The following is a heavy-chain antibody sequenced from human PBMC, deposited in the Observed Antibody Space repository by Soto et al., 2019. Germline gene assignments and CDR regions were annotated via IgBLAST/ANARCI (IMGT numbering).Heavy chain of an antibody. D-gene: IGHD2-15*01. CDR3: ARETPTEFDP. CDR1: GGSINSYY. CDR2: IYYSGST. J-gene: IGHJ5*02. Sequence: SETLSLTCTVSGGSINSYYWSWIRQPPGKGLEWIGYIYYSGSTNYNPSLKSRVTISVDTSKNQFSLKLSSVTAADTAVYYCARETPTEFDPWGQGTLVTVSS. V-gene: IGHV4-59*01.